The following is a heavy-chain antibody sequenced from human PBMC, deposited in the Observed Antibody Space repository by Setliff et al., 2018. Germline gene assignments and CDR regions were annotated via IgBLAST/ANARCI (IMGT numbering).Heavy chain of an antibody. J-gene: IGHJ4*02. D-gene: IGHD2-8*02. CDR2: IHAGSSNT. V-gene: IGHV1-3*01. Sequence: GASVKVSCKASGYTFSNYGLSWVRQAPGQTLEWMGWIHAGSSNTLYSQRFQDRITISRDTSATTVHMELSSLRSDDTAVYYCARMSTSGPHYDYWGQGTLVTVSS. CDR1: GYTFSNYG. CDR3: ARMSTSGPHYDY.